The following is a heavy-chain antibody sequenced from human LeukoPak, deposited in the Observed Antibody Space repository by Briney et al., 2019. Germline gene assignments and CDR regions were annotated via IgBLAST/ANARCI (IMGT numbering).Heavy chain of an antibody. Sequence: PSETLSLTCTVSGGSISSGSYYWSWIRQPAGKGLEWIGSIYYSGSTYYNPSLKSRVTRSVDTSKNQFSLKLSSVTAADTAVYYCARHIYSSSSVAFDIWGQGTMVTVSS. J-gene: IGHJ3*02. D-gene: IGHD6-6*01. CDR2: IYYSGST. CDR1: GGSISSGSYY. CDR3: ARHIYSSSSVAFDI. V-gene: IGHV4-39*01.